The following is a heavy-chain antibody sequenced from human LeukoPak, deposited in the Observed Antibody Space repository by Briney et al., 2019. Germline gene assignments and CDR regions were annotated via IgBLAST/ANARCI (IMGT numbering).Heavy chain of an antibody. CDR3: ARHALLWFGELPAHFDY. CDR2: IYPGDSDT. J-gene: IGHJ4*02. Sequence: GESLKISCKGSGYSFTSYWICWGRQMPGKGLEWMGIIYPGDSDTRYSPSFQGQVTISADKSISTAYLQWSSLKASDTAMYYCARHALLWFGELPAHFDYWGQGTLVTVSS. D-gene: IGHD3-10*01. CDR1: GYSFTSYW. V-gene: IGHV5-51*01.